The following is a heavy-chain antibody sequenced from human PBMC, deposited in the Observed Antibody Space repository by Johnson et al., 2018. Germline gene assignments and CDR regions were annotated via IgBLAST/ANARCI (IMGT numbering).Heavy chain of an antibody. D-gene: IGHD3-10*01. CDR1: GFTFDDYA. CDR2: ISWKSGSI. CDR3: ARPGNYGSVSCTYYYYMDV. Sequence: EVQLVETGGGLAQPGRSLRLSCAASGFTFDDYAMHWVRQAQGKGLEGVTGISWKSGSIGYADYVKGRFNIARANAKNSLYRKRNSLRGEDTALYYCARPGNYGSVSCTYYYYMDVWGKGTTVTVSS. V-gene: IGHV3-9*01. J-gene: IGHJ6*03.